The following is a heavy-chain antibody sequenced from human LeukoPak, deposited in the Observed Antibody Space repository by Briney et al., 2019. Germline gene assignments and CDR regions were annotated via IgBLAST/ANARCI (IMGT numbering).Heavy chain of an antibody. D-gene: IGHD3-9*01. CDR1: GFTFSSYA. CDR3: AKGGYYDIVTGYYGKLDY. CDR2: ISGSGGTT. Sequence: GGALRLSCGASGFTFSSYAMSWGRQAPGKGLEWVSAISGSGGTTYYADSVKGRSTISRDNSKNTLYLQMNSLRAEDRAVYYCAKGGYYDIVTGYYGKLDYWGQGSLVTASS. V-gene: IGHV3-23*01. J-gene: IGHJ4*02.